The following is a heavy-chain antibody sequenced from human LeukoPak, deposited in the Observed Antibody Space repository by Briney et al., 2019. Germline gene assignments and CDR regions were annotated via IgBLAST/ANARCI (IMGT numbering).Heavy chain of an antibody. CDR3: AKDGYSSSWYPFFDY. Sequence: GGSLRLSCAASGFTFSSYGMHWVRQAPGKGLEWVAVIWYDGSNKYYADSVKGRFTISRDNSKNTLYVQMNSLRAEDTAVYYCAKDGYSSSWYPFFDYWGQGTLVTVSP. J-gene: IGHJ4*02. V-gene: IGHV3-33*06. CDR2: IWYDGSNK. CDR1: GFTFSSYG. D-gene: IGHD6-13*01.